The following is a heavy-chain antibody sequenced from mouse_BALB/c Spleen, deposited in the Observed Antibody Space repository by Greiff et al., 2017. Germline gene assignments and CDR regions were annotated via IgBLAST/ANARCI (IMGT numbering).Heavy chain of an antibody. CDR3: ARGYYGSSYD. Sequence: QVQLQQSGAELVRPGTSVKVSCKASGYAFTNYLIEWVKQRPGQGLEWIGLINPGSGGTNYNEKFKGKATLTADKSSSTAYMQLSSLTSDDSAVYFCARGYYGSSYDWGQGTLVTVSA. J-gene: IGHJ3*01. D-gene: IGHD1-1*01. CDR2: INPGSGGT. CDR1: GYAFTNYL. V-gene: IGHV1-54*01.